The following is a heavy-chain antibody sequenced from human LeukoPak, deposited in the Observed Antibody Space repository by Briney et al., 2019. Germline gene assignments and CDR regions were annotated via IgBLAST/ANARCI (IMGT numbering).Heavy chain of an antibody. CDR3: ARGKADSSSWYRKGYFDY. D-gene: IGHD6-13*01. CDR2: INHSGST. Sequence: GSLRLSCAASGFTFSSYAMSWVRQAPGKGLEWIGEINHSGSTNYNPSLKSRVTISVDTSKNQFSLKLSSVTAADTAVYYCARGKADSSSWYRKGYFDYWGQGTLVTVSS. V-gene: IGHV4-34*01. J-gene: IGHJ4*02. CDR1: GFTFSSYA.